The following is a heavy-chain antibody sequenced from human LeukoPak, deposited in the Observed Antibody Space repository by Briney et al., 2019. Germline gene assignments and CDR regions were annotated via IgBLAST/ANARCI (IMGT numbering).Heavy chain of an antibody. CDR1: GFTFSNYG. CDR3: ARDKSQWLDAFDI. Sequence: GGSLRLSCAASGFTFSNYGMKWVRQSPGKGLEWVSYISSSSSTIYYADSVKGRFTISRDNAKNSLYLQMNSLRAEDTAVYYCARDKSQWLDAFDIWGQGTMVTVSS. CDR2: ISSSSSTI. D-gene: IGHD6-19*01. J-gene: IGHJ3*02. V-gene: IGHV3-48*04.